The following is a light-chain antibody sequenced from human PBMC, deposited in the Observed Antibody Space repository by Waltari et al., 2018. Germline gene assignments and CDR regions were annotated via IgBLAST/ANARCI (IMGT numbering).Light chain of an antibody. V-gene: IGKV2D-29*01. CDR1: ESLLRSDGKTY. Sequence: VVTQAPLSMSVTPGQPASMSCKSSESLLRSDGKTYLYWYLHKPGQPPRLLIYEASKRCSGVPDRFSGSGSGTDFTLRSSRVEAEDVGVYYCMQTLRLPSFSFGGGTKVEIK. CDR3: MQTLRLPSFS. CDR2: EAS. J-gene: IGKJ4*01.